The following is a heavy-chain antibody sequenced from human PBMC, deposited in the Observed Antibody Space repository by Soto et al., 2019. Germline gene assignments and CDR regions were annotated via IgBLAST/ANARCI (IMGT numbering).Heavy chain of an antibody. CDR2: IYPGDSDT. Sequence: GESLKISCKGSGYSFTSYWIGWVRQMPGKGLEWMGIIYPGDSDTRYSPSFQGQVTISADKSICTAYLQWSSLKASDTAMYYCATTNEYSSSSADYWGQGTLVTVSS. V-gene: IGHV5-51*01. CDR1: GYSFTSYW. J-gene: IGHJ4*02. CDR3: ATTNEYSSSSADY. D-gene: IGHD6-6*01.